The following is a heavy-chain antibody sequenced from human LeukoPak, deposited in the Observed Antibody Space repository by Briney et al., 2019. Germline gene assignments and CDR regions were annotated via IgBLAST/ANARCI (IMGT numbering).Heavy chain of an antibody. V-gene: IGHV3-23*01. D-gene: IGHD2-15*01. J-gene: IGHJ3*02. CDR1: GFTFSTHS. CDR3: AKDLGHIFGSSTSVDCSGGSCYSSGAFDI. CDR2: ISGSGGST. Sequence: PGGSLRLSCAASGFTFSTHSMNWVRQAPGKGLEWVSAISGSGGSTYYADSVKGRFTISRDNSKNTLYLQMNSLRAEDTAVYYCAKDLGHIFGSSTSVDCSGGSCYSSGAFDIWGQGTMVTVSS.